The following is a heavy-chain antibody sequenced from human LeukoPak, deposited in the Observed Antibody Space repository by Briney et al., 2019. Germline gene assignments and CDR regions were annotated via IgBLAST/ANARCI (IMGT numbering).Heavy chain of an antibody. CDR2: IWYDENNK. CDR3: PRDVADAFDI. V-gene: IGHV3-33*01. D-gene: IGHD2-15*01. CDR1: GFTFSSYG. J-gene: IGHJ3*02. Sequence: GRSLRLSSAASGFTFSSYGMHWVRQAPGTGVEWGAVIWYDENNKYYAAPAKGRFTISRDNSKNTLYRQMNSLRAEDTVVYYCPRDVADAFDIWGQGTMVTVSS.